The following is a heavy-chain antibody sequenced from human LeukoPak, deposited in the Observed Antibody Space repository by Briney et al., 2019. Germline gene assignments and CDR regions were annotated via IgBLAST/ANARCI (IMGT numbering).Heavy chain of an antibody. Sequence: PGGSLRLSCAASGFTFSSYWMSWVRQAPGKGLEWVANIKQDGSEKYYADSMKGRFSISRDNANNSLYLQMKRLTAEDTALYYCVRDAYSFGIDYWGQGTLVTVSS. CDR3: VRDAYSFGIDY. J-gene: IGHJ4*02. CDR1: GFTFSSYW. D-gene: IGHD5-18*01. CDR2: IKQDGSEK. V-gene: IGHV3-7*01.